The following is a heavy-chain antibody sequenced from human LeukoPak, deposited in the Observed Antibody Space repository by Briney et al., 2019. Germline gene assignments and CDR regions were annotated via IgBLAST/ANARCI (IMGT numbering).Heavy chain of an antibody. V-gene: IGHV3-48*02. D-gene: IGHD5-12*01. CDR2: VGGSSDK. Sequence: GGSLTLSCAASGFTFSSCTMNWVRQAPGKGLQWVSTVGGSSDKNYSDSLKGRFTISRGNARNSLYLQMNNLGDEDPGVDYLWIDALHTAHFDYWGQGTLVRVFS. CDR3: WIDALHTAHFDY. J-gene: IGHJ4*02. CDR1: GFTFSSCT.